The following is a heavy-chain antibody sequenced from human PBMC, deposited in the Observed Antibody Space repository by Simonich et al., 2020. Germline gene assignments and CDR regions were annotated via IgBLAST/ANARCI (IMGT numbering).Heavy chain of an antibody. CDR1: GGSFSGYH. CDR3: ARPLGIVWAFDI. J-gene: IGHJ3*02. Sequence: QVQLQQWGAGLLKPSETLSLTCAVYGGSFSGYHCSWIRQPPGKGLEWIEEINNSGSTNHNTPLKSRVTISVDTYKNQFSLKRSSVTAADTAVYYCARPLGIVWAFDIWGQGTMVTVSS. V-gene: IGHV4-34*01. D-gene: IGHD3-16*01. CDR2: INNSGST.